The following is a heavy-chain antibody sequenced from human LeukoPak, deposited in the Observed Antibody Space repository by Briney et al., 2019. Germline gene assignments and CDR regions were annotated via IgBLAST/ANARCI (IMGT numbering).Heavy chain of an antibody. CDR3: ASGVKDWFDP. Sequence: SETLSLTCTVPGGSISSYYWSWLRQPAGRGLEWIGRIYTSGSTNYNPSLKSRVTMSVDTSKNQFSLKLSSVTAADTAVYYCASGVKDWFDPWGQGTLVTVSS. CDR1: GGSISSYY. CDR2: IYTSGST. J-gene: IGHJ5*02. V-gene: IGHV4-4*07. D-gene: IGHD3-3*01.